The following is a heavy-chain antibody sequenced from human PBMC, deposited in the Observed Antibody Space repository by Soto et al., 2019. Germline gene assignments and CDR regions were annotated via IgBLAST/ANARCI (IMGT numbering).Heavy chain of an antibody. D-gene: IGHD6-19*01. V-gene: IGHV3-20*01. CDR3: ASAGMVAGTIWFDP. CDR1: GFTFDEYG. CDR2: INWNGGST. J-gene: IGHJ5*02. Sequence: GGSLRLSCAASGFTFDEYGMSWVRQAPGKGLEWVSGINWNGGSTGYADSVKGRFTISRDNAKNSLYLQMNSLRAEDTALYQCASAGMVAGTIWFDPWGQGTLVTVSS.